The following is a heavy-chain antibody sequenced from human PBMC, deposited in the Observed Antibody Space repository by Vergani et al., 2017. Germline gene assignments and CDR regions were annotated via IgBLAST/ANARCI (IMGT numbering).Heavy chain of an antibody. CDR3: AAKSCGTPGCQIGYFRE. J-gene: IGHJ4*02. CDR2: ISYDGTQK. CDR1: GFTSSYYG. V-gene: IGHV3-30*03. Sequence: QVQLVESGGGVVQPGRSLRLSCVVSGFTSSYYGMHWVRQAPGKGLEWVAVISYDGTQKYYADSVKGRFTISRDNSKNTLYLQMNSLRTEDTAVYYCAAKSCGTPGCQIGYFREWGQGTLVTVSS. D-gene: IGHD1-1*01.